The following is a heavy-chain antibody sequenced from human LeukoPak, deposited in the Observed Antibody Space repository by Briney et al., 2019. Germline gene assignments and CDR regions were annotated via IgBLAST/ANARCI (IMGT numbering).Heavy chain of an antibody. CDR3: ARDRGSSTGLDY. CDR1: GFTFSSYS. D-gene: IGHD6-13*01. Sequence: GGSLTLSWAVSGFTFSSYSMNWVRQAPGKGLEWVSSISSSSSYIYYADSVKGRFTISRDNAKNSLYLQMNSLRAEDTAVYYCARDRGSSTGLDYWGQGTLVTVSS. V-gene: IGHV3-21*01. J-gene: IGHJ4*02. CDR2: ISSSSSYI.